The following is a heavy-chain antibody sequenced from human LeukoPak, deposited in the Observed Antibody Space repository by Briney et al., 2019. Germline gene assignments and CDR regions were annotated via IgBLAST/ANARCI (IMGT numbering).Heavy chain of an antibody. CDR2: IWYDGSNK. CDR3: AKEAVNYYDSSGYFDDAFDI. V-gene: IGHV3-30*02. D-gene: IGHD3-22*01. Sequence: GGSLRLSCAASGFTFSSYGMHWVRQAPGKGLEWVAVIWYDGSNKYYADSVKGRFTISRDNSKNTLYLQMNSLRAEDTAVYYCAKEAVNYYDSSGYFDDAFDIWGQGTMVTVSS. CDR1: GFTFSSYG. J-gene: IGHJ3*02.